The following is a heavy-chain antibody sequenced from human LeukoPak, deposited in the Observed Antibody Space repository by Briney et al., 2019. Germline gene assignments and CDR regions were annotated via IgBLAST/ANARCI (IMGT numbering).Heavy chain of an antibody. CDR3: ARGNVEYSSSFYYYYYYYVDV. D-gene: IGHD6-6*01. CDR2: MNHNSGNT. Sequence: ASVKVSCKASGYTFTSYDINWVRQATGQGLEWMGWMNHNSGNTGYAQKFQGRVTITRNTSISTAYMELSSLRSEDTAVYYCARGNVEYSSSFYYYYYYYVDVWGKGTTVTVSS. J-gene: IGHJ6*03. CDR1: GYTFTSYD. V-gene: IGHV1-8*03.